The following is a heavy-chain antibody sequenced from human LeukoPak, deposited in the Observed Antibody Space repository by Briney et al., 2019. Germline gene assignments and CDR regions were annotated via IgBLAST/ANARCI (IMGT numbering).Heavy chain of an antibody. V-gene: IGHV3-23*01. CDR1: GFTFSNYA. D-gene: IGHD4-23*01. J-gene: IGHJ6*02. CDR2: ISTTGDHT. Sequence: GGSLRLSCAASGFTFSNYAMNWVRQAPGKGLEWVSAISTTGDHTDYADSVKGRFTISRDNSKNTLYLQMGSLSAEDTAVYYCAKDHYGGNHYYFGMDVWGQGTTVTVSS. CDR3: AKDHYGGNHYYFGMDV.